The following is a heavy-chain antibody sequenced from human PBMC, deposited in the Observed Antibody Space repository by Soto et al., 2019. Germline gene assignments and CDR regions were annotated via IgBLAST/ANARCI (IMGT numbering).Heavy chain of an antibody. D-gene: IGHD4-17*01. CDR1: GGSISSSSYY. J-gene: IGHJ3*02. CDR2: IYYSGST. Sequence: SETLSLTCTVSGGSISSSSYYWGWIRQPPGKGLEWIGSIYYSGSTYYNPSLKSRVTISVDTSKNQFSLKLSSVTAADTAVYYCARGRVTSDDAFDIWGQGTMVTVSS. CDR3: ARGRVTSDDAFDI. V-gene: IGHV4-39*01.